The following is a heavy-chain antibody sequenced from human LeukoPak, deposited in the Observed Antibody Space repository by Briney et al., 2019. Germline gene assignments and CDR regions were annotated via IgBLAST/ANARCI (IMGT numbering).Heavy chain of an antibody. Sequence: GGSLRLSCAASGFTFSGSAMHWVRQASGKGLEWVGRIRSKANSYATAYAASVKGRFTISRDDSKNTAYLQMNSLKTEDTAVYYCTSFSGGDLIHIPLYWYFDLWGRGTLVTVSS. CDR2: IRSKANSYAT. J-gene: IGHJ2*01. D-gene: IGHD2-21*02. CDR1: GFTFSGSA. CDR3: TSFSGGDLIHIPLYWYFDL. V-gene: IGHV3-73*01.